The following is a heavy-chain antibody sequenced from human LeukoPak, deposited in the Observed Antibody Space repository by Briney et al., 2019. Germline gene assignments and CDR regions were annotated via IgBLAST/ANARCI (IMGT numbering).Heavy chain of an antibody. CDR2: ISGSGGST. CDR1: GFTFSSYA. CDR3: AKSPYSSSIYYFDY. Sequence: GGSLRLSCAASGFTFSSYAMSWVRQAPGKGLEWVSAISGSGGSTYYADSVKRRFTISRDNSKNTLYLQMNSLRAEDTAVYYCAKSPYSSSIYYFDYWGQGTLVTVSS. J-gene: IGHJ4*02. V-gene: IGHV3-23*01. D-gene: IGHD6-6*01.